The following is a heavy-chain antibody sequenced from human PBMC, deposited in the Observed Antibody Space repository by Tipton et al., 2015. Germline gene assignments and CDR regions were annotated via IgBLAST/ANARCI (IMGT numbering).Heavy chain of an antibody. Sequence: LRLSCTVSGGSISSSSYYWGWIRQPPGKGLEWIGSIYYSGSTYYNPSLKSRVTMSRDTSKNQFSLKLISMTAADTAVYYCARDIEHGMDVWGQGTTVTVSS. D-gene: IGHD1-26*01. CDR1: GGSISSSSYY. V-gene: IGHV4-39*07. J-gene: IGHJ6*02. CDR2: IYYSGST. CDR3: ARDIEHGMDV.